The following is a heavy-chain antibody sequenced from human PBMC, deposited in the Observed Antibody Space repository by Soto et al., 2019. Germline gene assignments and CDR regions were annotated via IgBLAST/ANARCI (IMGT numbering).Heavy chain of an antibody. CDR1: GFTFSDYY. D-gene: IGHD3-3*01. Sequence: GGSLRLSCAASGFTFSDYYMSWIRQAPGKGLEWVSYISSSSSYTNYADSVKGRFTISRDKAKNSLYLQMNSLIDEDTAVYYCARESRFLEWLSLNWFDPWGQGTLVTVSS. CDR3: ARESRFLEWLSLNWFDP. V-gene: IGHV3-11*06. CDR2: ISSSSSYT. J-gene: IGHJ5*02.